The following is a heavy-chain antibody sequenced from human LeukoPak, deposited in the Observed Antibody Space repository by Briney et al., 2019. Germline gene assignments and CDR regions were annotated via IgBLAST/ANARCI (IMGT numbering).Heavy chain of an antibody. CDR1: GGSISSGGYY. V-gene: IGHV4-31*03. CDR2: IYYSGST. J-gene: IGHJ6*03. CDR3: AKEVVGLRYYMDV. Sequence: PSETLSLTCTVPGGSISSGGYYWSWIRQHPGKGLEWIGYIYYSGSTYYNPSLKSRVTISVDTSKNQFSLRLSSVTAADTAVYYCAKEVVGLRYYMDVWGRGTTVTVSS. D-gene: IGHD1-26*01.